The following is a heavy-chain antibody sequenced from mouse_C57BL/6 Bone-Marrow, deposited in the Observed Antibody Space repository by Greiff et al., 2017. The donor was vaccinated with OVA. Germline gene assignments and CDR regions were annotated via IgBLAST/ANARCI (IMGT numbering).Heavy chain of an antibody. CDR1: GFPITSGYY. V-gene: IGHV12-3*01. CDR3: AGGYYDYYAMDY. Sequence: VQLVESGPGLVKPSQSLFLTCSITGFPITSGYYWIWIRQSPGKPLEWMGYITHSGETFYNPSLQSPISITRETSKNQFFLQLNSVTTEDTAMYYCAGGYYDYYAMDYWGQGTSVTVSS. D-gene: IGHD2-1*01. CDR2: ITHSGET. J-gene: IGHJ4*01.